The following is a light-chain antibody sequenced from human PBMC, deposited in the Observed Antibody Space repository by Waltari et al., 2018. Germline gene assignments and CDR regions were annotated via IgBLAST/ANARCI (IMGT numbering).Light chain of an antibody. CDR3: QQRSTWPAT. J-gene: IGKJ3*01. CDR2: DAS. Sequence: EIVLTQSPATLSLSPGERATLSCRASQSVRTYVAWYQQSRGQAPRLLIYDASNRVAGIPARFSGIGSGTDFTLTISSLEPDDFAVYYCQQRSTWPATFGPGTKVDIK. CDR1: QSVRTY. V-gene: IGKV3-11*01.